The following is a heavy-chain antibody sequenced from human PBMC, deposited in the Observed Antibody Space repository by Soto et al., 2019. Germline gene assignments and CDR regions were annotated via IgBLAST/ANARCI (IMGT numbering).Heavy chain of an antibody. CDR2: IDWNGANI. D-gene: IGHD6-13*01. CDR1: GFTFNDFA. CDR3: ARDSGIVAAGRFSFDP. V-gene: IGHV3-9*01. Sequence: EVQLVESGGGLVQPGRSLRLSCAASGFTFNDFAMHWVRQAPGKGLEWVASIDWNGANIAYAASVEGRFTISRDNVKNSLLLQMNSLRAEYTAFYFCARDSGIVAAGRFSFDPRGQGTLVTVSS. J-gene: IGHJ5*02.